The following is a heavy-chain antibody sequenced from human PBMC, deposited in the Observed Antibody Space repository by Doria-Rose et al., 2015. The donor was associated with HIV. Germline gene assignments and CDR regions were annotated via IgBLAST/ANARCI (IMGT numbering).Heavy chain of an antibody. Sequence: QVTLKESGPVLVKPTETLTLTCTASGVSLSSPGMGVSWIRQPPGKALEWLANMFSDDERSYKTSLKSRLTISRATSKSQVVLTMTDMDPVDTATYYCARIKSSRWYHKYYFDFWGQGTLVIVSA. CDR3: ARIKSSRWYHKYYFDF. D-gene: IGHD6-13*01. J-gene: IGHJ4*02. V-gene: IGHV2-26*01. CDR2: MFSDDER. CDR1: GVSLSSPGMG.